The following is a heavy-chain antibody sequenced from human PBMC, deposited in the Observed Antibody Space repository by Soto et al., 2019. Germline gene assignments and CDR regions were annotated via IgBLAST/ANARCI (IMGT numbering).Heavy chain of an antibody. CDR3: ARGYYDFWSGYYLPDYYYGMDV. V-gene: IGHV1-18*01. D-gene: IGHD3-3*01. CDR1: GYTFTSYG. J-gene: IGHJ6*02. Sequence: ASVKVSCKASGYTFTSYGISWVRQAPGQGLEWMGWISAYNGNTNYAQKLQGRVTMTTDTSTSTAYMELRSLRSDDTAVYYCARGYYDFWSGYYLPDYYYGMDVWGQGTTVTVSS. CDR2: ISAYNGNT.